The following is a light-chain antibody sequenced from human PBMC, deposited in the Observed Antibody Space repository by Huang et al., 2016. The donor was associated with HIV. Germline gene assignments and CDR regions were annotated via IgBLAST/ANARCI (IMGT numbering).Light chain of an antibody. CDR2: GAS. J-gene: IGKJ2*01. V-gene: IGKV3-20*01. CDR1: QSVASTF. Sequence: EIVLTQSPGSLSLSPGERVTLSCRASQSVASTFLAWYQQRPGPAPRLLIYGASTRATGIPDRFSGSGSGTDFSLTISRLEPEDFGYYYCHQFAASPGTFGQGTKLEI. CDR3: HQFAASPGT.